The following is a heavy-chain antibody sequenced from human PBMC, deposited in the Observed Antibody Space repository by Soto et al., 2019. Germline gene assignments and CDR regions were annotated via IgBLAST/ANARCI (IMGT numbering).Heavy chain of an antibody. V-gene: IGHV1-3*01. Sequence: QVHFMQSGPEVKKPGASVRVSCKASGYNIQSHAIHWVRQAPGQRLEWMGWINAGNGNTKYSENFEGRVTFTTDTVATTLYMELTSLTSEDTAVYFSGRDQSGIRLYVDWFDPWGQGTLVTVSS. CDR3: GRDQSGIRLYVDWFDP. CDR2: INAGNGNT. D-gene: IGHD2-8*01. CDR1: GYNIQSHA. J-gene: IGHJ5*02.